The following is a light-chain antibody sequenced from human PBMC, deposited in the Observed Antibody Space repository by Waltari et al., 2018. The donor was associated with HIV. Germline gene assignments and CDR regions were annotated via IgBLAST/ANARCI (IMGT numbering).Light chain of an antibody. Sequence: QSVLTQPSSVSGASGQRVTISCAGSNPNIGAGFDVHWYQQLPGTAPKLLIYGNTNRPSGGHDRFAGSKSGTSASLAITGLQAEDEAVYYCQSYDSSLSGYVFGTGTEVTVV. CDR2: GNT. CDR1: NPNIGAGFD. J-gene: IGLJ1*01. CDR3: QSYDSSLSGYV. V-gene: IGLV1-40*01.